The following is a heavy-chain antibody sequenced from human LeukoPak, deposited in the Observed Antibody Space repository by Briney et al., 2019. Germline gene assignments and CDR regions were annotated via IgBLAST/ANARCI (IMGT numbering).Heavy chain of an antibody. V-gene: IGHV4-4*07. Sequence: SETLSLTCTVSGGSISSYYWSWIRQPAGKGLEWIGRIYTSGSTNYNPSLKSRVTMSVDTSKNQFSLKLSSVTAADTAVYYCARDGGSSSWYMGGYFDYWGQGTLVTVSS. J-gene: IGHJ4*02. CDR1: GGSISSYY. CDR2: IYTSGST. D-gene: IGHD6-13*01. CDR3: ARDGGSSSWYMGGYFDY.